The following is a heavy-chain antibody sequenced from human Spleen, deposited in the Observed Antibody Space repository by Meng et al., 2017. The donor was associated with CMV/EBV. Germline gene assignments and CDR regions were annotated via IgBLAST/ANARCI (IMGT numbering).Heavy chain of an antibody. CDR2: ISGNGGST. V-gene: IGHV3-23*01. CDR3: TRDGATSGSYLY. J-gene: IGHJ4*02. D-gene: IGHD1-26*01. Sequence: GESLKISCVASGFTFKIYVMTWVRQAPGKGLEWVSAISGNGGSTHYADSLTGRFTISRDNSKDALYLQMNSLRPEDTAVYYCTRDGATSGSYLYWGQGTLVTVSS. CDR1: GFTFKIYV.